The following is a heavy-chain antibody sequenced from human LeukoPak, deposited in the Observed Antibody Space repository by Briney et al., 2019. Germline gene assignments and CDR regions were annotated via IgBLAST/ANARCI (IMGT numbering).Heavy chain of an antibody. CDR3: ARGFPPRRNYDSSCYYSYYFDY. Sequence: ASVKVSCKASGYTFTSYGLTWVRQAPGQGLEWMGWISAYNGHTKYPQKLQGRVTMTTDTSTSTAYMELRSLRSDDTAVYYCARGFPPRRNYDSSCYYSYYFDYWGQGTLVTVSS. CDR1: GYTFTSYG. V-gene: IGHV1-18*01. CDR2: ISAYNGHT. J-gene: IGHJ4*02. D-gene: IGHD3-22*01.